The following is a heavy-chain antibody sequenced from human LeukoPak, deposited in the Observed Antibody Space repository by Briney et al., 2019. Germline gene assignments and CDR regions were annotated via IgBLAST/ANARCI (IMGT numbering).Heavy chain of an antibody. D-gene: IGHD1-20*01. CDR2: INPNNGDT. CDR3: VRDLSGITTTSRGDDY. CDR1: GYSFTGYY. V-gene: IGHV1-2*06. J-gene: IGHJ4*02. Sequence: ASVKVSCKASGYSFTGYYMYWVRQAPGQGVEWMGRINPNNGDTNYAQKFQGRVTMTRDTSINIAYMELSRLRSDDTAMYYCVRDLSGITTTSRGDDYWGQGTLVTVSS.